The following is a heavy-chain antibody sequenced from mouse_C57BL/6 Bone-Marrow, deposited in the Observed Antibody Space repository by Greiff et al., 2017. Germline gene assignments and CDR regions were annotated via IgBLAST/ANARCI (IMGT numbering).Heavy chain of an antibody. J-gene: IGHJ3*01. CDR2: IYPGDGDT. V-gene: IGHV1-82*01. CDR1: GYAFSSSW. CDR3: ANDVYYVRVWFAY. Sequence: QVQLKESGPELVKPGASVKISCKASGYAFSSSWMNWVKQRPGKGLEWIGRIYPGDGDTNYNGKFKGKATLTADKSSSTAYMQLSSLTSEDSAVYFCANDVYYVRVWFAYWGQGTLVTVSA. D-gene: IGHD2-3*01.